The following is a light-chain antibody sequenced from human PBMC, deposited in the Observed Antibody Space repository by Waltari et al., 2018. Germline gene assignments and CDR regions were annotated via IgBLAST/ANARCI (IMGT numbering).Light chain of an antibody. J-gene: IGLJ2*01. V-gene: IGLV2-23*02. CDR3: CSYAGSSTLV. Sequence: QSALTQPASVSGSPGQSITISCTGTSSDLGGYNYVFWYQQHPGKAPKLMIYDVSKRPSGVSNRFSGSKSGNTASLTISGLQAEDEADYYCCSYAGSSTLVFGGGTKLTVL. CDR2: DVS. CDR1: SSDLGGYNY.